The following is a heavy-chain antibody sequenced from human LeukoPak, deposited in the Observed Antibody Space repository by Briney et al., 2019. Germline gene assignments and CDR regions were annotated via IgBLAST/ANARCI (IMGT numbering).Heavy chain of an antibody. CDR3: ANRFYSGSYYEPGGYGMDV. Sequence: SETLSLTCTVSGGSISSYYWSWVRQPAGKGLEWIGRIYTSGSTNYNPSLKSRVTMSVDTSKNQFSLKLSSVTAADTAVYYCANRFYSGSYYEPGGYGMDVWGQGTTVTVSS. J-gene: IGHJ6*02. CDR2: IYTSGST. V-gene: IGHV4-4*07. D-gene: IGHD1-26*01. CDR1: GGSISSYY.